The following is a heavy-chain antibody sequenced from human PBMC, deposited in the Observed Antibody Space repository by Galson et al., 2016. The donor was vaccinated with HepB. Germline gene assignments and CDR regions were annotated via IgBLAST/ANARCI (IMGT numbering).Heavy chain of an antibody. V-gene: IGHV3-74*01. CDR3: GRDHSVVLTTAYNWFDP. CDR2: INSDGTIS. Sequence: SLRLSCAASGFAFGSHWMHWVRQVPGKGLAWVSRINSDGTISNYAASVKGRFTISRDNAKNTLYLQMNSLRVDDTAIYYCGRDHSVVLTTAYNWFDPWGQGTLVTVSS. CDR1: GFAFGSHW. D-gene: IGHD4-23*01. J-gene: IGHJ5*02.